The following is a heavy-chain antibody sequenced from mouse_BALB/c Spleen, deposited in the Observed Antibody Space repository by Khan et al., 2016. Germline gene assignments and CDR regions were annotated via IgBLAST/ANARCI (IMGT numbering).Heavy chain of an antibody. Sequence: QVQLKESGPGLVAPSQSLSITCTISGFSLTSSGVHWVRQPPGKGLEWLVVIWSDGSTTYNSALKSRLNISKDNSKSQVFLNMNSLQTDDTAMYYCARHGTVTYAMDYWCQGTSVTVSS. V-gene: IGHV2-6-1*01. J-gene: IGHJ4*01. CDR3: ARHGTVTYAMDY. D-gene: IGHD2-13*01. CDR2: IWSDGST. CDR1: GFSLTSSG.